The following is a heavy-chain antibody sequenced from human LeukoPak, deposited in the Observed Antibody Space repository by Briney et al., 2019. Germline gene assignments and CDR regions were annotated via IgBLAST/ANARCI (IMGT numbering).Heavy chain of an antibody. CDR2: INHSGST. CDR3: ASSLIKGSGSYTFDY. V-gene: IGHV4-34*01. CDR1: GGSFSGYY. J-gene: IGHJ4*02. D-gene: IGHD3-10*01. Sequence: SETLSLTCAVYGGSFSGYYWSWIRQPPGKGLEWIGEINHSGSTNYNPSLKSRVTISVDTSKNQFSLKLSSVTAADTAVYYCASSLIKGSGSYTFDYWGQGTLVTVSS.